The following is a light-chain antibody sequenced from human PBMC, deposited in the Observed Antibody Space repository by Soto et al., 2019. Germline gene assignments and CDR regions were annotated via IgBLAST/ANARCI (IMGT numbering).Light chain of an antibody. CDR3: QQYDNWPWT. CDR1: QSVSST. V-gene: IGKV3-15*01. CDR2: GAS. Sequence: EIVLTQSPATLSESPGERDTLSCRASQSVSSTLAWYQQKPGQAPRLLTHGASTRAPGFPARFSGSGSGTDFTLTISSLQSEDFAVYYCQQYDNWPWTFGQGTKVDIK. J-gene: IGKJ1*01.